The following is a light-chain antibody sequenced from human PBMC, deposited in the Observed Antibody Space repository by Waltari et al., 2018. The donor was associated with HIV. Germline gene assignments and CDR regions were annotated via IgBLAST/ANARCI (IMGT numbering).Light chain of an antibody. CDR2: TVN. Sequence: HSALSPPASVSGSPGQSITISLTASTRDIGTLVSCYQQPPGTTPQLILYTVNRRPLGTSDRFSGSKSSATASLTISGLQSDDEADYYCSSPASMESVTFGGGTHAVAVGGGTHLTV. J-gene: IGLJ2*01. CDR3: SSPASMESVTFGGGTHAVA. V-gene: IGLV2-14*03. CDR1: TRDIGTL.